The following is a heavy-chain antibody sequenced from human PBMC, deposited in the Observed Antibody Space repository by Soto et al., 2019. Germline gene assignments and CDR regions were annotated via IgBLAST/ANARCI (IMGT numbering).Heavy chain of an antibody. V-gene: IGHV4-30-2*01. Sequence: SETLSLTCAVSGGPISSGGYSWSWIRKPPGKGLEWIGYIYHSGRMYYNPSLKSRVTISVDRSKNQFSLKLSSVTAADTAVYYCARTPDICGQGTMVTVS. CDR1: GGPISSGGYS. CDR2: IYHSGRM. J-gene: IGHJ3*02. CDR3: ARTPDI.